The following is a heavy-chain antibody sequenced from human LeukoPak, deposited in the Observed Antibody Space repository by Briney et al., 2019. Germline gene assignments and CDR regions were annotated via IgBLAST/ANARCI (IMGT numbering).Heavy chain of an antibody. D-gene: IGHD2-15*01. CDR3: ARGYCSGGGCYWGNWFDP. CDR2: MNPNSGNT. Sequence: ASVKVSCKASGYTFTSYDINWVRQATGQGLEWMGWMNPNSGNTGYAQKFQGRVTMTRNTSISTAYMELSSLRSEDTAVYYCARGYCSGGGCYWGNWFDPWGQGTLVTVSS. J-gene: IGHJ5*02. CDR1: GYTFTSYD. V-gene: IGHV1-8*01.